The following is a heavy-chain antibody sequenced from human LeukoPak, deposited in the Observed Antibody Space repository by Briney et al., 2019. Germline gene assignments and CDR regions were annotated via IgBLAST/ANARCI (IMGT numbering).Heavy chain of an antibody. CDR2: IKQDGSEK. CDR3: ARDATLNYYDSSGYFWFDP. V-gene: IGHV3-7*01. CDR1: GFTFSNYW. D-gene: IGHD3-22*01. Sequence: PGGSLRLSCAASGFTFSNYWMNWVRQAPGKGLEWVANIKQDGSEKYYVDSVKGRFTISRDNAKNSLYLQMNSLRAEDTAVYYCARDATLNYYDSSGYFWFDPWGQGTLVTVSS. J-gene: IGHJ5*02.